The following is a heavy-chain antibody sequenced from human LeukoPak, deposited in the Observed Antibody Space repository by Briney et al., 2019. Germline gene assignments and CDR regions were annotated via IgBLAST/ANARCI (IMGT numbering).Heavy chain of an antibody. Sequence: GGSLRLSCEASGFTFSTFAMIWVRQPPGEGLEWVSSIFPSGGEIHYADSVRGRFTISRDNSKTTLPLQMNSMRAEDTAIYYCATYRQVLLPFESWGQGTMVTVSS. D-gene: IGHD2/OR15-2a*01. CDR3: ATYRQVLLPFES. J-gene: IGHJ4*02. CDR2: IFPSGGEI. V-gene: IGHV3-23*01. CDR1: GFTFSTFA.